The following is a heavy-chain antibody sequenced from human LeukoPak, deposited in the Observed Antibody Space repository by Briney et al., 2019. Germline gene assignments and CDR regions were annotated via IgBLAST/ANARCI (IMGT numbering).Heavy chain of an antibody. D-gene: IGHD2-15*01. CDR3: ARYCGAASCYSGFDY. CDR1: GFTFGSYD. Sequence: GGSLRLSCTASGFTFGSYDISWVRQAPGEGPEWVSAISGDGGTYYADSVKGRFTISRDNSKNTLYLQMNSLGGEDTALYYCARYCGAASCYSGFDYWGQGTLVTVAS. V-gene: IGHV3-23*01. J-gene: IGHJ4*02. CDR2: ISGDGGT.